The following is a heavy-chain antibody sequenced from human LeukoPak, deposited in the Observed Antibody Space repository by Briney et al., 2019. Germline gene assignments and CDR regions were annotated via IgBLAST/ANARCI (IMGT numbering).Heavy chain of an antibody. CDR2: ISGSGGST. CDR1: GFTFSSYA. CDR3: AKATYYDFWRGYSGGDCCFDY. J-gene: IGHJ4*02. V-gene: IGHV3-23*01. Sequence: GGSLRLSCAASGFTFSSYAMSWVRQAPGKGLEWVSAISGSGGSTYYADSVKGRFTISRDNSKNTLYLQMNSLRAEDTAVYYCAKATYYDFWRGYSGGDCCFDYWGQGTLVTVSS. D-gene: IGHD3-3*01.